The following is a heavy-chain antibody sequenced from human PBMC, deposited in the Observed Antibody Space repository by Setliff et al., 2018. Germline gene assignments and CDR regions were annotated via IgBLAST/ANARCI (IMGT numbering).Heavy chain of an antibody. CDR2: IHHSGSA. CDR1: GDSISSGDYF. D-gene: IGHD1-26*01. Sequence: KPSETLSLTCTVSGDSISSGDYFWSWIRQPPGKGLEWIAYIHHSGSAYYNPSLKSRVTMSVDTSKNQFSLHLTSVTAADTAVYYCAREVGTSTSSDAFDVWGQGMMVTVSS. J-gene: IGHJ3*01. V-gene: IGHV4-30-4*08. CDR3: AREVGTSTSSDAFDV.